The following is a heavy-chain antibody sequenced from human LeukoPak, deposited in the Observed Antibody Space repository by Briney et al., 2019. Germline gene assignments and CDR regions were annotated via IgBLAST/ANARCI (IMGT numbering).Heavy chain of an antibody. V-gene: IGHV1-69*04. Sequence: GASVKVSRKASGGTFSSYAISWVRQAPGQGLEWMGRIIPILGIANYAQKFQGRVTITADKSTSTAYMELSSLRSEDTAVYYCARAEGYSSSSLFDYWGQGTLVTVSS. D-gene: IGHD6-6*01. CDR2: IIPILGIA. J-gene: IGHJ4*02. CDR3: ARAEGYSSSSLFDY. CDR1: GGTFSSYA.